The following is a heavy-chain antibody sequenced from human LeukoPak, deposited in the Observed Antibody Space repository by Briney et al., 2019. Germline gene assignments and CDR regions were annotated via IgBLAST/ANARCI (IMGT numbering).Heavy chain of an antibody. CDR3: ARPVTYYYDSSGPSGAFDI. CDR2: IYHRGST. V-gene: IGHV4-38-2*01. CDR1: GYSISSGYY. Sequence: SETLSLTCAVSGYSISSGYYWGWSRQPPGKGLEWIGSIYHRGSTYYNPSLKSRVTISVDTSKNQFSLKLSSVTAADTAVYYCARPVTYYYDSSGPSGAFDIWGQGTMVTVSS. D-gene: IGHD3-22*01. J-gene: IGHJ3*02.